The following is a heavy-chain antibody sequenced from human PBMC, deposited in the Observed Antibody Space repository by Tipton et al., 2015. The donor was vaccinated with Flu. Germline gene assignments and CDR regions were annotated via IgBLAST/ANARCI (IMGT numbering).Heavy chain of an antibody. Sequence: TLSLTCTVSGFPINGGFYWSWIRQPAGKGLEWIGRIYTSGSTNYNPSLKSRVTMSVDTSKNQFSLKLSSVTAADTAVYYCARVYGGTPYDAFDIWGQGTMVTVSS. V-gene: IGHV4-4*07. CDR3: ARVYGGTPYDAFDI. CDR2: IYTSGST. CDR1: GFPINGGFY. J-gene: IGHJ3*02. D-gene: IGHD1-14*01.